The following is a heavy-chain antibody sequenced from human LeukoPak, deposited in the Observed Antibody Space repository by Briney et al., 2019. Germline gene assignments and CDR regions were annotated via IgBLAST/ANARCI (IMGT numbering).Heavy chain of an antibody. CDR2: ISYDGSNK. Sequence: GGSLRLSCAASGFTFSSYAMHWVRQAPGKGLEWVAVISYDGSNKYYADSMKGRFTISRDDSKNTLYLQMNSLRAEDTAVYYCARAVAGPPYNWFDPWGQGTLVTVSS. J-gene: IGHJ5*02. CDR3: ARAVAGPPYNWFDP. D-gene: IGHD6-19*01. V-gene: IGHV3-30-3*01. CDR1: GFTFSSYA.